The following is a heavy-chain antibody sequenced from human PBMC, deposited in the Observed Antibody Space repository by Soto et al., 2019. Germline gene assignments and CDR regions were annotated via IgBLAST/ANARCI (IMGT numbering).Heavy chain of an antibody. V-gene: IGHV4-34*01. J-gene: IGHJ6*02. D-gene: IGHD3-22*01. CDR3: ARGSTPPDSSGYYYYYYYYGMDV. Sequence: PSETLSLTCAVYGGSFSGYYWSWIRQPPGKWLEWIGEINHSGSTNYNPSLKSRVTISVDTSKNQFSLKLSSVTAADTAVYYCARGSTPPDSSGYYYYYYYYGMDVWGQGTTVTVSS. CDR2: INHSGST. CDR1: GGSFSGYY.